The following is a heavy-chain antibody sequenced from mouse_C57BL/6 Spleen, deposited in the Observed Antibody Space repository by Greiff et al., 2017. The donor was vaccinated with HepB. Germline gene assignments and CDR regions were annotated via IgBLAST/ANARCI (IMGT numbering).Heavy chain of an antibody. V-gene: IGHV1-26*01. D-gene: IGHD2-3*01. J-gene: IGHJ2*01. CDR1: GYTFTDYY. CDR2: INPNNGGT. CDR3: ARWLLPSYYFDY. Sequence: EVQLQQSGPELVKPGASVKISCKASGYTFTDYYMNWVKQSHGKSLEWIGDINPNNGGTSYNQKFKGKATLTVDKSSSTAYMELRSLTSEDSAVYYCARWLLPSYYFDYWGQGTTLTVSS.